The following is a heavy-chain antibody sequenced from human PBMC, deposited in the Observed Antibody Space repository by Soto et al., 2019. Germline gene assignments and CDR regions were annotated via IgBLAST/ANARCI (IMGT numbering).Heavy chain of an antibody. Sequence: EVQLVESGGGLVKPGGSLRLSCAASGFTFSSYSMNWVRQAPGKGLEWVSSISSSSSYIYYADSVKGRFTISRDNVKNSLYLEMNSLSAEYTAVYYCARYRTMCGYFTDAFDICGQVTKVTASS. D-gene: IGHD3-9*01. CDR3: ARYRTMCGYFTDAFDI. CDR2: ISSSSSYI. V-gene: IGHV3-21*01. J-gene: IGHJ3*02. CDR1: GFTFSSYS.